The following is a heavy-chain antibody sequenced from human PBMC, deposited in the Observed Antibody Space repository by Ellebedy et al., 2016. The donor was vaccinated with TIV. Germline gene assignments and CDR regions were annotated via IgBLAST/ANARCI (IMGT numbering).Heavy chain of an antibody. CDR3: ARFVWDYYDSSGHFDY. J-gene: IGHJ4*02. D-gene: IGHD3-22*01. CDR2: IYYSGST. Sequence: SETLSLXCAVYGGSFSGYYWSWIRQPPGKGLEWIGYIYYSGSTNYNPSLKSRVTISVDTSKNQFSLKLSSVTAADTAVYYCARFVWDYYDSSGHFDYWGQGTLVTVSS. CDR1: GGSFSGYY. V-gene: IGHV4-59*01.